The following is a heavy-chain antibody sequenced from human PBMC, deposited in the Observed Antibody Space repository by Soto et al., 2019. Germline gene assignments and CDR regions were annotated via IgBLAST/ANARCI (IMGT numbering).Heavy chain of an antibody. CDR2: IKQDGSEK. D-gene: IGHD6-13*01. V-gene: IGHV3-7*03. Sequence: GGSLRLSCAASGFTFSSYWMSWVRQAPGKGLEWVANIKQDGSEKYYVDSVKGRFTISRDNAKNSLYLQMNSLRAEDTAVYYWAREREQLVRNYYYYYMDVWGKGTTVTVSS. CDR3: AREREQLVRNYYYYYMDV. CDR1: GFTFSSYW. J-gene: IGHJ6*03.